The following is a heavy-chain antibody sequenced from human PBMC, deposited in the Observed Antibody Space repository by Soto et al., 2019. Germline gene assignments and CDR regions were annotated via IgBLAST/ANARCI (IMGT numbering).Heavy chain of an antibody. Sequence: GGSLRLSCAASGFTFSSYAMSWVRQAPGKGLEWVSAISGSGGSTYYADSVKGRFTISRDNSKNTLYLQMNSLRAEDTAVYYCAKEGAYDFWSGYPHGLGPAYYFDYWGQGTLVTVSS. D-gene: IGHD3-3*01. J-gene: IGHJ4*02. CDR2: ISGSGGST. V-gene: IGHV3-23*01. CDR3: AKEGAYDFWSGYPHGLGPAYYFDY. CDR1: GFTFSSYA.